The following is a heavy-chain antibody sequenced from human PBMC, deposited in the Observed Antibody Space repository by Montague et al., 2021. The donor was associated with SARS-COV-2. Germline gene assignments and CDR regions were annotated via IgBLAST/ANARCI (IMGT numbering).Heavy chain of an antibody. CDR3: ARGGEIDVWAPFGH. J-gene: IGHJ4*02. CDR2: ISSDTLHT. V-gene: IGHV3-21*01. D-gene: IGHD3-16*01. CDR1: GFTFSRNS. Sequence: SLRLSCATSGFTFSRNSMNWVRQAPGKGLEWVSTISSDTLHTFYAESVKGRFAISRDNAKNELYLQMNGLSAEDMAVYYCARGGEIDVWAPFGHWGQGTLVTVSS.